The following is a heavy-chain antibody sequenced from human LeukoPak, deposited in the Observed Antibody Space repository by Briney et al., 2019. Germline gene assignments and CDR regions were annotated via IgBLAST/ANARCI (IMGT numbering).Heavy chain of an antibody. CDR2: ISSSSSYI. J-gene: IGHJ5*02. CDR3: ARDLKSSVVRNWFDP. D-gene: IGHD4-23*01. Sequence: GGSLRLSCAASGFTFSSYSTNWVRQAPGKGLEWVSSISSSSSYIYYADSVKGRFTISRDNAKNSLYLQMNSLRAEDTAVYYCARDLKSSVVRNWFDPWGQGTLVTVSS. V-gene: IGHV3-21*01. CDR1: GFTFSSYS.